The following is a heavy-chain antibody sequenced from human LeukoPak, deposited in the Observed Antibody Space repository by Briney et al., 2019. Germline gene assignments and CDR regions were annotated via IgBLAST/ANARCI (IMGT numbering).Heavy chain of an antibody. J-gene: IGHJ4*02. D-gene: IGHD1-26*01. V-gene: IGHV3-74*01. CDR1: GFTFNSYW. CDR2: IDSDGTDT. CDR3: ARGVGTSAHFDY. Sequence: GGSLRLSCAVSGFTFNSYWMHWVRQAPGAGLVWVSRIDSDGTDTTYADSVKGRFTISRDNAKNTLYLQMNSLRPEDTAVYYCARGVGTSAHFDYWGQGTLVTASS.